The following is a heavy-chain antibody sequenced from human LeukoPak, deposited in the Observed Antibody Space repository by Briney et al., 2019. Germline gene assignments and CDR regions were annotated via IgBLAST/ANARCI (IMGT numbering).Heavy chain of an antibody. CDR1: GGSISSYY. CDR3: ARGNWNDIVGYYFDY. V-gene: IGHV4-59*08. Sequence: SSETLSLTCTVSGGSISSYYWSWIRQPPGKGLEWIGSIYQSGSTYYNPSLKSRITISVDTSKNQFSLKLSSVTAADTAVYYCARGNWNDIVGYYFDYWGQGTLVTVSS. CDR2: IYQSGST. D-gene: IGHD1-1*01. J-gene: IGHJ4*02.